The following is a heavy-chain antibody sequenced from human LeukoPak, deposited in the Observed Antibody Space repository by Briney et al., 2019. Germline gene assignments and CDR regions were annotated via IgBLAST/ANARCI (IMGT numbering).Heavy chain of an antibody. CDR1: GFTFSSYG. CDR2: ISYDGSNK. CDR3: AKERIVVVTATGFDY. J-gene: IGHJ4*02. Sequence: PGRSLRLSCAASGFTFSSYGMHWVRQAPGKGLGWVAVISYDGSNKYYADSVKGRFTISRDNSKNTLYLQMNSLRAEDTAVYYCAKERIVVVTATGFDYWGQGTLVTVSS. D-gene: IGHD2-21*02. V-gene: IGHV3-30*18.